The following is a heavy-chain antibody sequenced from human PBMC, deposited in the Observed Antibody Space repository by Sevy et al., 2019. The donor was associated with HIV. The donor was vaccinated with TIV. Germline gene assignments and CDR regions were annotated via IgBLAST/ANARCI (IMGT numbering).Heavy chain of an antibody. D-gene: IGHD2-21*02. CDR1: GFTFSIYV. CDR2: ISSDGTKE. J-gene: IGHJ6*02. V-gene: IGHV3-30*04. Sequence: RGSLRLSCAASGFTFSIYVIHWVRQAPGKGLEWVAVISSDGTKEYYADSVKGRFTISRDNSKNTMYLQLNSLRVEDTAVYYCARDLPSAVTDPFYYYGLAVWGQGTTVTVSS. CDR3: ARDLPSAVTDPFYYYGLAV.